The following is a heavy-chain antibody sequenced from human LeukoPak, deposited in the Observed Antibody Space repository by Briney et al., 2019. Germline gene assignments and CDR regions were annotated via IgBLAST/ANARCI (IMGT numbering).Heavy chain of an antibody. V-gene: IGHV3-7*01. CDR1: GFTFSSYW. D-gene: IGHD1-26*01. CDR2: IKQDGSEK. Sequence: GGSLRLSCAASGFTFSSYWMSWVRQAPGKGLEWVANIKQDGSEKYYVDSVKGRFTISRDNAKNSLYLQMNSLRAEDTAVYYCARDPNSGSYQSGVDYWGQGTLVTVSS. CDR3: ARDPNSGSYQSGVDY. J-gene: IGHJ4*02.